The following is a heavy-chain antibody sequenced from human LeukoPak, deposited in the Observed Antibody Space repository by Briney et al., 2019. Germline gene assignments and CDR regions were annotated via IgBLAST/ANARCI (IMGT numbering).Heavy chain of an antibody. V-gene: IGHV3-11*04. CDR1: GITFSDHY. Sequence: GRSLRLSCAASGITFSDHYMSWIRQAPGKGLEWLSYINSCGDSIYYADSVKGRFTISRDNAKNSVSLQMNSLRAEDTAVYYCASGSYGSGFYYFYYMDVWGKGTTVTVYS. J-gene: IGHJ6*03. D-gene: IGHD3-10*01. CDR3: ASGSYGSGFYYFYYMDV. CDR2: INSCGDSI.